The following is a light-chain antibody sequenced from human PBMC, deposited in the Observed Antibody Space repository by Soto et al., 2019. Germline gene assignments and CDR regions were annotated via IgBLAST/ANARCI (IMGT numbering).Light chain of an antibody. V-gene: IGLV1-40*01. CDR1: SSNIGAGYD. CDR2: RNT. CDR3: QSYDSSLSGWV. J-gene: IGLJ3*02. Sequence: QSVLTQPPSVSGAPGQRVTISCTGSSSNIGAGYDVHWYQHLPGTAPKLLIYRNTNRPSGVPDRFSGSKSGTSASLAITGLQAEDEADYYCQSYDSSLSGWVFGGGTKLTV.